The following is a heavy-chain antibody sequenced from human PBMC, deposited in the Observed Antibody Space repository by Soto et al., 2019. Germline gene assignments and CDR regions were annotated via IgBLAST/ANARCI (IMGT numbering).Heavy chain of an antibody. D-gene: IGHD6-19*01. CDR3: ARHTPPRSGWPRAPGYFDC. CDR1: GFTFSSYW. J-gene: IGHJ4*02. Sequence: GGSLRLSCAASGFTFSSYWMTWVRQAPGKGPEWVANIKQDGSEKYYVASAEGRFTISRDNAKDSLYLQMNSLRAEDTAVYYCARHTPPRSGWPRAPGYFDCWGQGTLVTVSS. V-gene: IGHV3-7*05. CDR2: IKQDGSEK.